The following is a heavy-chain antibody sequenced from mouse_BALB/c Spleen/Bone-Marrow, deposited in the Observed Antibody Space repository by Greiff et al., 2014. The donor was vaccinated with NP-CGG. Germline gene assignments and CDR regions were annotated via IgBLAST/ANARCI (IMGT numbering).Heavy chain of an antibody. Sequence: VKLVESGPGLVAPSQSLSITCTVSGFSLTGYGVSWVRQSPGKGLEWLGMIWGDGSTDYNSALKSRLSISKDNSKSQVFLKMNSLQTDDTARYYCARDSFLITRALDYWVKEPQSPSPQ. V-gene: IGHV2-6-7*01. J-gene: IGHJ4*01. D-gene: IGHD2-4*01. CDR3: ARDSFLITRALDY. CDR2: IWGDGST. CDR1: GFSLTGYG.